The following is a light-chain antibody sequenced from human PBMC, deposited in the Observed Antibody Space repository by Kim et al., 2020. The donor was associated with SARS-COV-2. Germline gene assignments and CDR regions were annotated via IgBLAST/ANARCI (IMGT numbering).Light chain of an antibody. J-gene: IGLJ3*02. CDR1: SNNIGDQG. Sequence: QAGLTQPPSVSQGLRQTATLTCTGNSNNIGDQGVAWLQQHQGHPPKLLSYRNNKRPSGIAERFSASRSGNAAFLTITGLQPEDEADYYCSAWDDSLKAWVFGGGTKLIVL. CDR2: RNN. CDR3: SAWDDSLKAWV. V-gene: IGLV10-54*04.